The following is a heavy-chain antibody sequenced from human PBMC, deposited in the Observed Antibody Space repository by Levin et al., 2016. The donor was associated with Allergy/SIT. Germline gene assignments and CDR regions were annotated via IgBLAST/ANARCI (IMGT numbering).Heavy chain of an antibody. D-gene: IGHD1-26*01. CDR2: IYYSGST. V-gene: IGHV4-59*01. Sequence: SETLSLTCTVSGGSISSYYWSWIRQPPGKGLEWIGYIYYSGSTNYNPSLKSRVTISVDTSKNQFSLKLSSVTAADTAVYYCARESGSYYGAPGAFDIWGQGTVVTVSS. CDR1: GGSISSYY. J-gene: IGHJ3*02. CDR3: ARESGSYYGAPGAFDI.